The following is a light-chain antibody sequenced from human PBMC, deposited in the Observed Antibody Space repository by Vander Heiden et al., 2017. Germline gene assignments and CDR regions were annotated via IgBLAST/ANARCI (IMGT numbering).Light chain of an antibody. CDR2: DNN. CDR3: STWDTSLSSVV. CDR1: SSNIGNNY. Sequence: QSVLTPQPSVSASPGQKVTIPCSGSSSNIGNNYVSWYQQFQGTTPKLLIYDNNKRPSGIPDRFSGSKSGTSATLGITGLQTGDEADYYCSTWDTSLSSVVFGGGTKVTVL. J-gene: IGLJ3*02. V-gene: IGLV1-51*01.